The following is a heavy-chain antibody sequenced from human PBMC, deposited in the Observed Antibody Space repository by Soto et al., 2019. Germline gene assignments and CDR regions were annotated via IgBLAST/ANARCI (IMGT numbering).Heavy chain of an antibody. CDR2: IWYDGSIK. D-gene: IGHD2-8*02. Sequence: QVQLVESGGGVVQPGRSLRLSCAATGFTFYTYGMNWVRQAPGKGPEWVAVIWYDGSIKYYTESVKGRFTVSRDNSKNTMYLQMNSLRGEDTAVYYCARVACTGHNCRPYFYYSMDVWGHGTTVIVSS. CDR1: GFTFYTYG. J-gene: IGHJ6*02. CDR3: ARVACTGHNCRPYFYYSMDV. V-gene: IGHV3-33*01.